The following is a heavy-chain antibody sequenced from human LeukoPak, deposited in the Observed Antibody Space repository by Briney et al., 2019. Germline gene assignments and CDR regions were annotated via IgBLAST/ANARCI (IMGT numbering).Heavy chain of an antibody. J-gene: IGHJ6*02. D-gene: IGHD2-2*03. CDR1: GFTFHEKYA. Sequence: PGGSLRLSCGASGFTFHEKYAMHWVRQAPGKGLEWVSGFSLDSDNVGYADSVRGRFTVSRDRAKNSLYLQMNYLRPEDTALYFCTKDMDPGGINVWSQGTTVIVSS. CDR3: TKDMDPGGINV. V-gene: IGHV3-9*01. CDR2: FSLDSDNV.